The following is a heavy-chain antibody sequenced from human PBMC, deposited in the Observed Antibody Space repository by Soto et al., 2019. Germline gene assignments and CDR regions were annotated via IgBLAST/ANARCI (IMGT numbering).Heavy chain of an antibody. CDR3: ARDRSIAAPSDYYYYYYMDV. D-gene: IGHD6-6*01. J-gene: IGHJ6*03. V-gene: IGHV3-64*01. CDR1: GFTFSSYA. CDR2: ISSNGGST. Sequence: GGSLRLSCAASGFTFSSYAMHWVRQAPGKGLEYVSAISSNGGSTYYANSVKGRFTISRDNSKNTLYLQMGSLRAEDMAVYYCARDRSIAAPSDYYYYYYMDVWGKGTTVTVSS.